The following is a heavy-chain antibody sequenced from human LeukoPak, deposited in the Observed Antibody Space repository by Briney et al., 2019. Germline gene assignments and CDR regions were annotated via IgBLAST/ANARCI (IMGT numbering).Heavy chain of an antibody. J-gene: IGHJ4*02. Sequence: PGGSLRLSCAASGFTFDDYGMSWVRQAPGKGLEWVSGINWNGGSTGYADSVKGRFTISRDNAKNSLYLQMNSLRAEDTALYYCARDRHGSGSYYNIPDYWGQGTLVTVSS. D-gene: IGHD3-10*01. CDR1: GFTFDDYG. V-gene: IGHV3-20*04. CDR3: ARDRHGSGSYYNIPDY. CDR2: INWNGGST.